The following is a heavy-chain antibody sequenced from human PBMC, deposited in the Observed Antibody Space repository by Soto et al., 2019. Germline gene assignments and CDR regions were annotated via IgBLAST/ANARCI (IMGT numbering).Heavy chain of an antibody. D-gene: IGHD2-21*02. CDR2: ISWNSGSI. Sequence: EVQLVESGGDLVQPGRSLRLSCATSGFTFDDYAMHWVRQAPGKGLEWVSGISWNSGSIHYADSVRGRFTISRDNAKNSLYLQMNSLRPEDTAFYYCAKYGGGDYRLGTYFDSWGQGTLVTVSS. CDR1: GFTFDDYA. J-gene: IGHJ4*02. CDR3: AKYGGGDYRLGTYFDS. V-gene: IGHV3-9*01.